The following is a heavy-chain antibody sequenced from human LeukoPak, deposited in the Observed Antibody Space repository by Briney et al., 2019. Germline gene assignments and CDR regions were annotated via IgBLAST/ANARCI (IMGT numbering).Heavy chain of an antibody. V-gene: IGHV4-39*01. CDR3: ARLIVGYYFDY. CDR1: GGSISSSSYY. CDR2: IYYSGST. D-gene: IGHD1-26*01. J-gene: IGHJ4*02. Sequence: SETLSLTCTVSGGSISSSSYYWGWIRQPPGKGLEWIGSIYYSGSTYYNPSLKSRVTISVDTSKNQFSLKLSSVTAADTAVYYCARLIVGYYFDYWGQGTLVTVSS.